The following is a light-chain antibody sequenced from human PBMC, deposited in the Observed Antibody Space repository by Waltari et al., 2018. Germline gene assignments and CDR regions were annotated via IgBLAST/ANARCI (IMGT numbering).Light chain of an antibody. CDR2: EAS. CDR3: CSSPESSTSWV. CDR1: RSDLGCYHL. Sequence: QSALTQPASVSGSPGQSLTLSCPGLRSDLGCYHLVSWFQQHPHKAPKLLIYEASKRPSEVSNRFSGSASGNTAYLTISGLQAEDEADYYCCSSPESSTSWVFGGGTKLTVL. V-gene: IGLV2-23*01. J-gene: IGLJ3*02.